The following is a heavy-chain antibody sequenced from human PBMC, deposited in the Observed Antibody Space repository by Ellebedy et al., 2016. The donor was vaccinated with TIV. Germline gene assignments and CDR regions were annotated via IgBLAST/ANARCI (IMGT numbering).Heavy chain of an antibody. CDR3: ARAPRQNSGYQKNSQH. Sequence: GESLKISCAASGFTLSNYWMSWVRQVPGQGLEWVANINQDGSVKKYVGSVQGRFIISKDGAENSLYLQMSSLRAEETAVYYCARAPRQNSGYQKNSQHWGQGTLVTVSS. CDR1: GFTLSNYW. V-gene: IGHV3-7*03. CDR2: INQDGSVK. J-gene: IGHJ1*01. D-gene: IGHD3-22*01.